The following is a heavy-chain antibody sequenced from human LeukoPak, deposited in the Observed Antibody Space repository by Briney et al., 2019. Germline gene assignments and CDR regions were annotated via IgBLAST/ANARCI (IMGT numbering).Heavy chain of an antibody. V-gene: IGHV3-23*01. CDR2: ISGSGGST. J-gene: IGHJ4*02. CDR1: GFTFRSYA. Sequence: PGGSLRLSCAASGFTFRSYAMSWVRQAPGKGLEWVSAISGSGGSTYYADSVKGRFTISRDNSKNTLYLQMNSLRAEDTAVYYCAKTPPSCRPAFCYFDYWGQGTLVTVSS. D-gene: IGHD2-2*01. CDR3: AKTPPSCRPAFCYFDY.